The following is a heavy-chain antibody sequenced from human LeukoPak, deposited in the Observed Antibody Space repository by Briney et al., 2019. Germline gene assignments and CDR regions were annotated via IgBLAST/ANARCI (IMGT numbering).Heavy chain of an antibody. CDR3: TRDVRWFSWGG. J-gene: IGHJ4*02. CDR2: IKADGRTT. D-gene: IGHD3-10*01. Sequence: PGGFLRLSCAASGFTFSSYWMHWVRQAPGKGLVWVSRIKADGRTTNYADSVKGRFTISRDNAKNTLYLQMNSLRAEDTAVYYCTRDVRWFSWGGWGQGTLVTVSS. V-gene: IGHV3-74*01. CDR1: GFTFSSYW.